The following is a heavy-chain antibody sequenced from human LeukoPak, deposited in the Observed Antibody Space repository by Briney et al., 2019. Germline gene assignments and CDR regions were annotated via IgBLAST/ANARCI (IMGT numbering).Heavy chain of an antibody. Sequence: SQTLSLTCAISGDSVSSNSAAWNWIRQSPSRGLGWLGRTYYRSKWYNDYAVSVKSRITINPDTSKNQFSLQLNSVTPEDAAVYYCAYSSWSPQGAFDIWGQGTMVTVSS. CDR2: TYYRSKWYN. CDR3: AYSSWSPQGAFDI. V-gene: IGHV6-1*01. J-gene: IGHJ3*02. D-gene: IGHD6-13*01. CDR1: GDSVSSNSAA.